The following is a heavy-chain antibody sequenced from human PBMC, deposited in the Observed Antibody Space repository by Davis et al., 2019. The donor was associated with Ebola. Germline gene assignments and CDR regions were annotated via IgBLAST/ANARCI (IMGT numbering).Heavy chain of an antibody. D-gene: IGHD5-24*01. CDR3: ARRRATMRNYYFDY. V-gene: IGHV4-59*08. CDR1: GGSISTYY. Sequence: MPSETLSLTCTVSGGSISTYYWTWIRQPPGKGLEWIGYVYYSGSTNYNPSLKSRVTISVDTSKNQFSLKLSSVTAADTAVYYCARRRATMRNYYFDYWGQGILVTVSS. CDR2: VYYSGST. J-gene: IGHJ4*02.